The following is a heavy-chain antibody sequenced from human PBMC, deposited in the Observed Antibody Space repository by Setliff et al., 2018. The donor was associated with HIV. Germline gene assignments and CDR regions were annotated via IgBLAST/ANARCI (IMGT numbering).Heavy chain of an antibody. CDR1: GAGISGYS. V-gene: IGHV4-4*09. Sequence: LSLTCIVSGAGISGYSWSWIRQPPGKGLEWIGDIDSNGRPNYNTSLNSRLTVSADPSKNQISMKLSSVTAADTAIYYCARLCSNGVCRPVGDHVFDVWGQGTMVTVSS. CDR2: IDSNGRP. CDR3: ARLCSNGVCRPVGDHVFDV. D-gene: IGHD2-8*01. J-gene: IGHJ3*01.